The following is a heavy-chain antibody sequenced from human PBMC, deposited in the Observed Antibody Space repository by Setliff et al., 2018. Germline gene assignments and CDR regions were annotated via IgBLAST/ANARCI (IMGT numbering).Heavy chain of an antibody. CDR1: GYSFTVFG. J-gene: IGHJ4*02. Sequence: ASVKVSCKTSGYSFTVFGISWVRQAPGQGLEWMGWISPYYGGTDYAQKFQGRVTMTTDTSTSTAYMELTRLTTDDTALYYCVRGQGPRTVVAIPFDHWGQGTLVTVSS. CDR3: VRGQGPRTVVAIPFDH. CDR2: ISPYYGGT. D-gene: IGHD3-22*01. V-gene: IGHV1-18*01.